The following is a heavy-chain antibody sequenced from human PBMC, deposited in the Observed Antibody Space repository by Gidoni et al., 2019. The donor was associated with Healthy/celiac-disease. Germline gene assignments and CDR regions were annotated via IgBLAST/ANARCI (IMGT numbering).Heavy chain of an antibody. CDR1: GGFLSDYY. J-gene: IGHJ6*02. Sequence: QVQLQESGPGLVKPSETLSLTCTVSGGFLSDYYWRWIRQPPGKGLEWIGYIYYSGSANYNPSLKSRVTMSVDTSKNQFSLKLSSVTAADAAVYYCAREKLITMAQGDGAYGMDVWGQGTTVTVSS. CDR3: AREKLITMAQGDGAYGMDV. V-gene: IGHV4-59*01. D-gene: IGHD3-10*01. CDR2: IYYSGSA.